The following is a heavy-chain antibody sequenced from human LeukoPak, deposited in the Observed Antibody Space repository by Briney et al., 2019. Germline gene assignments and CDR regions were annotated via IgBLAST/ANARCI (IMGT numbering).Heavy chain of an antibody. CDR2: IYYSGST. CDR3: ARLVPPGAGTFSGIDY. D-gene: IGHD6-13*01. J-gene: IGHJ4*02. Sequence: SQTLSLTCAVSGGSISSGGYSWSWIRQPPGKGLEWIGYIYYSGSTYYNPSLKSRVTISVDTSKNQFSLKLSSVTAADTAVYYCARLVPPGAGTFSGIDYWGQGTLVTVSS. CDR1: GGSISSGGYS. V-gene: IGHV4-30-4*07.